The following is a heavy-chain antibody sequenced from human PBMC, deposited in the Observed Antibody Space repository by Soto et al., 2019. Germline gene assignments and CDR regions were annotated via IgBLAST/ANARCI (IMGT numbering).Heavy chain of an antibody. Sequence: EVQLVESGGGLVQPGGSLRLSCAASGFTFSRYWMSWVRQAPGKGLEWVANIKQDGSEKYYVDSVKGRFTISRDNAKNSLYLQMNSLRAEDTAVYYCARASDVIGSGIVDYWGQGTLVTVSS. D-gene: IGHD3-10*01. J-gene: IGHJ4*02. V-gene: IGHV3-7*04. CDR1: GFTFSRYW. CDR3: ARASDVIGSGIVDY. CDR2: IKQDGSEK.